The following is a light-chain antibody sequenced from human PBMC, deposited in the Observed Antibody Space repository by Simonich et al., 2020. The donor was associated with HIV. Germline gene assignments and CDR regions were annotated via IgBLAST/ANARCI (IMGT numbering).Light chain of an antibody. Sequence: DIQMTQSPSTLSATVGERVTITCRASQSISIWLAGYQQKPGKAPKLLIYKASSLESGVPSSFSGSGSGTEFTLTISSLQPDDFATYYCQQYKSYPYTFGQGTKLEIK. J-gene: IGKJ2*01. CDR3: QQYKSYPYT. CDR1: QSISIW. V-gene: IGKV1-5*03. CDR2: KAS.